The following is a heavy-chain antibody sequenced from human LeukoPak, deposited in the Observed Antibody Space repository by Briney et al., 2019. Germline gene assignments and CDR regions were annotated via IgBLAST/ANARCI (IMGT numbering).Heavy chain of an antibody. D-gene: IGHD3-10*01. CDR2: VWYDGSNK. V-gene: IGHV3-33*06. CDR3: AKGGFGEDYSYYMDV. CDR1: GFTFSRYG. J-gene: IGHJ6*03. Sequence: PGRSLRLSCAASGFTFSRYGMHWVRQAPGKGLEWVAVVWYDGSNKYYADSVKGRFTISRDNSKNTLCLQMNSLRAEDTAVFYCAKGGFGEDYSYYMDVWGKGTTVTVSS.